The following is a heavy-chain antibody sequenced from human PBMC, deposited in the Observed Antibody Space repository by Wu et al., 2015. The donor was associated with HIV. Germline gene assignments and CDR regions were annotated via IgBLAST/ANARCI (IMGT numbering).Heavy chain of an antibody. CDR2: IIPIFGTS. V-gene: IGHV1-69*14. CDR3: ARGGNTGMDYYYYYMDV. CDR1: GGTFSSNA. Sequence: QVQLVQSGAAVKKPGSSVKVSCKASGGTFSSNAISWVRQAPGQGLEWMGGIIPIFGTSNYAQKFQGRVSITADKSTNTAYMELSSLRSEDTAVYYCARGGNTGMDYYYYYMDVWGKGTTVTVSS. D-gene: IGHD5-18*01. J-gene: IGHJ6*03.